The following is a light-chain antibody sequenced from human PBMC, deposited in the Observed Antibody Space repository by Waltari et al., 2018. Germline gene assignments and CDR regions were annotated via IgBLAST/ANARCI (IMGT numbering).Light chain of an antibody. V-gene: IGLV6-57*04. CDR2: EDN. CDR3: QSYETTTVV. Sequence: NFMLTQPHPASGSPGKAVTISCTRSSGNIASNCVQWFQQRPGSAPTTVIYEDNRRPSGVPDRFSASIDSSSNSASLTISGLESEDEADYYCQSYETTTVVFGGGTKLTVV. CDR1: SGNIASNC. J-gene: IGLJ2*01.